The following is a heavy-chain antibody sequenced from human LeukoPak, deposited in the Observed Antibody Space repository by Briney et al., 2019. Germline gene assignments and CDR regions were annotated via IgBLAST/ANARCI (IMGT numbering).Heavy chain of an antibody. CDR3: ARLSIFQQLVQGGWFDP. D-gene: IGHD6-13*01. J-gene: IGHJ5*02. Sequence: PSETLSLTCAVYGGSFSGYYWRWIRQPPGKGLEWIGEINHSGSTNYNPSLKSRVTISVDTSKNQFSLKLSSVTAADTAVYYCARLSIFQQLVQGGWFDPWGQGTLVTVSS. CDR2: INHSGST. V-gene: IGHV4-34*01. CDR1: GGSFSGYY.